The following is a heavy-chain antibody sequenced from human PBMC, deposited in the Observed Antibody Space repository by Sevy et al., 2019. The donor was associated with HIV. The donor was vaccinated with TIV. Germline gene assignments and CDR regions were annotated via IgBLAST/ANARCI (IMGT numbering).Heavy chain of an antibody. CDR1: GFIVTSHY. J-gene: IGHJ4*02. CDR2: IYTGGGT. Sequence: GGSLRLSCAASGFIVTSHYMAWVRQAPGKGLEWVSSIYTGGGTYYADSVKGRFTISTDNSKNTLYLQMNSLSAEDTAVYYCARVPRYDEPYYFDYWGQGALVTVSS. D-gene: IGHD3-3*01. V-gene: IGHV3-53*01. CDR3: ARVPRYDEPYYFDY.